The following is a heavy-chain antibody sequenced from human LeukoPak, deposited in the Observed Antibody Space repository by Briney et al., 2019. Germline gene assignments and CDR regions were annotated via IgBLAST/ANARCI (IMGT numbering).Heavy chain of an antibody. D-gene: IGHD6-19*01. CDR3: ARGIKRRIAVAGALAQKKDAFDI. J-gene: IGHJ3*02. Sequence: KTSETLSLTCTVSGGSISSSRYYWGWVRQPPGKGLEWIGNIYYSGSTYYNPSLKSRVTISVDTSKNQFSLKLSSVTAADTAVYYCARGIKRRIAVAGALAQKKDAFDIWGQGTMVTVSS. CDR1: GGSISSSRYY. CDR2: IYYSGST. V-gene: IGHV4-39*07.